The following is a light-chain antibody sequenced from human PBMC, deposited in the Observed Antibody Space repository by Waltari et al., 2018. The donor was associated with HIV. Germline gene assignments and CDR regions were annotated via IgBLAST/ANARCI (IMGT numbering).Light chain of an antibody. V-gene: IGLV1-44*01. CDR2: NNN. CDR1: SSNIGSHT. J-gene: IGLJ3*02. CDR3: AAWDDSLNGRV. Sequence: QSVLTQPPSASGTPGQRVTISCSASSSNIGSHTVNCYQQPPGTAPNLLIYNNNQRPSGFPDRFSGSKSGTSASLAISGLQSEDEADYYCAAWDDSLNGRVFGGGTKLTVL.